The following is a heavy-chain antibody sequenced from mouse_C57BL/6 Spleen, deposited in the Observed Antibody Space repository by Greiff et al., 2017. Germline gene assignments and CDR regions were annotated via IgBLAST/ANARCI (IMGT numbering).Heavy chain of an antibody. D-gene: IGHD2-4*01. CDR1: GYTFTSYW. CDR3: ARGNDYDGAWFAY. V-gene: IGHV1-7*01. Sequence: VHLVESGAELAKPGASVKLSCKASGYTFTSYWMHWVKQRPGQGLEWIGYINPSSGYTKYNQKFKDKATLTADKSSSTAYMQLSSLTYEDSAVYYCARGNDYDGAWFAYWGQGTLVTVSA. J-gene: IGHJ3*01. CDR2: INPSSGYT.